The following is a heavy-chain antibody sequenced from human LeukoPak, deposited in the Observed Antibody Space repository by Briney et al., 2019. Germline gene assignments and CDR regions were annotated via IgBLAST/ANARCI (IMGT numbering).Heavy chain of an antibody. CDR2: IYYSGST. Sequence: SETLSLTCTVSGGSISSYYWSWIRQPPGKGLGWIGYIYYSGSTNYNPSLKSRVTISVDTSKNPFSLKLSSVTAADTAVYYCARASDYGSGSYLGYYYYYYMYVWGKGTTVTVSS. CDR1: GGSISSYY. CDR3: ARASDYGSGSYLGYYYYYYMYV. V-gene: IGHV4-59*01. J-gene: IGHJ6*03. D-gene: IGHD3-10*01.